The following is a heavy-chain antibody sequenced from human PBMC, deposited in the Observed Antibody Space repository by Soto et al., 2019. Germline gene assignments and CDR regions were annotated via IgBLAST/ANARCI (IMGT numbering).Heavy chain of an antibody. D-gene: IGHD6-6*01. J-gene: IGHJ5*02. Sequence: SGGSLRLSCAASGFTFSSYAMSWVRQAPGKGLEWVSAISGSGGSTYYADSVKGRFTISRDNSKNTLYLQMKSLRAEDTAVYYCAKGVRYSRSSAFDPWGQGNLVTVSS. CDR1: GFTFSSYA. V-gene: IGHV3-23*01. CDR2: ISGSGGST. CDR3: AKGVRYSRSSAFDP.